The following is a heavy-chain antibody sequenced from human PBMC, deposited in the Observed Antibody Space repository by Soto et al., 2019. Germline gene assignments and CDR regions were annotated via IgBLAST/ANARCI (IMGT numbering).Heavy chain of an antibody. Sequence: GASVKVSCKVSGYTLTELSMHWVRQAPGKGLEWMGGFDPEDGETIYAQKFQGRVTMTEDTSTDTAYMELSSLRSEDTAVYYCATLAPLVVPAAPISWGQGTLVTVSS. D-gene: IGHD2-2*01. CDR3: ATLAPLVVPAAPIS. V-gene: IGHV1-24*01. CDR1: GYTLTELS. CDR2: FDPEDGET. J-gene: IGHJ5*02.